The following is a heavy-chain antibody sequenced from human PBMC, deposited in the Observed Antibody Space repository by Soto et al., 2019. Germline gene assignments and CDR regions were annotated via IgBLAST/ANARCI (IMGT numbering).Heavy chain of an antibody. CDR2: ISYDGNEK. CDR1: GFAFSTYG. V-gene: IGHV3-30*18. Sequence: QEQLVESGGGVVQPGRSLRLSCAATGFAFSTYGMHWVRQAPGKGREWVAAISYDGNEKYYADSLQGRFTISRDNSKNALYLQVNSLRGEDTAVYYCAKEKFRRAPSPMYAMDLWGQGTTVTVSS. J-gene: IGHJ6*02. CDR3: AKEKFRRAPSPMYAMDL.